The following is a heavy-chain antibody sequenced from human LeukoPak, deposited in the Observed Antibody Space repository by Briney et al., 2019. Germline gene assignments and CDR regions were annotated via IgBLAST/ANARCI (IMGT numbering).Heavy chain of an antibody. V-gene: IGHV3-48*01. D-gene: IGHD6-6*01. CDR3: ARSGRFSSSSSFDC. J-gene: IGHJ4*02. CDR2: ISSDSNSM. Sequence: GGSLRLSCAASGFTFSTYSMNWVRQAPGKGLEWVSYISSDSNSMYYADSVKGRFTVSRDNAKNSLYPQMNSLRAEDTAVYYCARSGRFSSSSSFDCWGQGTLVTVSS. CDR1: GFTFSTYS.